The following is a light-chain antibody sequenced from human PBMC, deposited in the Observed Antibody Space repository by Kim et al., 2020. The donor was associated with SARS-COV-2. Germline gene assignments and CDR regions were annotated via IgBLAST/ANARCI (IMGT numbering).Light chain of an antibody. CDR3: QQSYRTPLT. J-gene: IGKJ4*01. Sequence: SASLGDSVTFPCRASQSASVYVIWYQQKPGKAPRLLIYGASSLQSSVPSRFSGSGSGTDFTLTISSLQPEDFATYYCQQSYRTPLTFGGGTKLEI. V-gene: IGKV1-39*01. CDR2: GAS. CDR1: QSASVY.